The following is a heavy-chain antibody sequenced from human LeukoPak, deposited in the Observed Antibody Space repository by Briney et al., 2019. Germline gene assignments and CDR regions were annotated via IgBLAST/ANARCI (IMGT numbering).Heavy chain of an antibody. Sequence: ASVTVSCKASGYIFTDYYMHWVRQAPGQGREWMGWINPNSGGTNYAQKFQDRVTMTRDTSISTAYMELNRLRSDDTAVYYCARVAISGWPTLPSDYWGQGTLVTVSS. J-gene: IGHJ4*02. CDR3: ARVAISGWPTLPSDY. D-gene: IGHD6-19*01. V-gene: IGHV1-2*02. CDR1: GYIFTDYY. CDR2: INPNSGGT.